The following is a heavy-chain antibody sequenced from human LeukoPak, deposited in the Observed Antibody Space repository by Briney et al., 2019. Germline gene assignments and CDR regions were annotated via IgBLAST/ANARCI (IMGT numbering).Heavy chain of an antibody. J-gene: IGHJ6*02. CDR2: ISHSGST. CDR3: ARDYVNYGMDV. D-gene: IGHD3-16*01. V-gene: IGHV4-34*01. Sequence: SETLSLTCAVYGGSFSGYYWSWIRQPPGKGLEWIGEISHSGSTNYNPSLKSRVTISVDTSKNQFSLKLSSVTAADTAVYYCARDYVNYGMDVWGQGTTVTVSS. CDR1: GGSFSGYY.